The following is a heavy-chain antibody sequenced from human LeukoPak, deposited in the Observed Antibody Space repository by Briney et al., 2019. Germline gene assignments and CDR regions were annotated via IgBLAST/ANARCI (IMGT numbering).Heavy chain of an antibody. Sequence: SETLSLTCTVSDASITDTSYYWGWIRQPPGKGLEWIGSIYYSGSTYYNPSLKSRVIISLDTSKSQFSLKLSSVTAADTPVYYCARDKDSSSSFGYWGQGTLVTVSS. D-gene: IGHD6-6*01. CDR1: DASITDTSYY. CDR2: IYYSGST. J-gene: IGHJ4*02. CDR3: ARDKDSSSSFGY. V-gene: IGHV4-39*07.